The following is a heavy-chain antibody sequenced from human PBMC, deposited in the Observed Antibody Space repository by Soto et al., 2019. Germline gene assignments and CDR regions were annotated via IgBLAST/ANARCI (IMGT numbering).Heavy chain of an antibody. CDR1: GFTFTSYA. J-gene: IGHJ5*02. D-gene: IGHD2-8*01. CDR3: AKIEMGWFAH. CDR2: ISGSGGHT. V-gene: IGHV3-23*01. Sequence: GGSLRLSCSASGFTFTSYAMSWVRQAPGKGLEWVSTISGSGGHTYYADSVKGRFVVSRDNDKNTVYLHMSSLTGEDTAVYFCAKIEMGWFAHWGQGTQVTVS.